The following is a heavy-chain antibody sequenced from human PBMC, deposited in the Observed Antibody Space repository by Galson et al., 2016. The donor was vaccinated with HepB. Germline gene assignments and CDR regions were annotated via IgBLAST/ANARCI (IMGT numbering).Heavy chain of an antibody. CDR1: GYSFTTYW. CDR3: ARLPLSFDLRDF. Sequence: QSGAEVKKPGESLRISCKASGYSFTTYWITWVRQMTGKGLEWMGRIDPSDSYTTYRPSFQGHVTMSVDKSISTVYLHWSSLKASDTAMYYCARLPLSFDLRDFWGQGTLVTVSS. J-gene: IGHJ4*02. CDR2: IDPSDSYT. D-gene: IGHD2/OR15-2a*01. V-gene: IGHV5-10-1*01.